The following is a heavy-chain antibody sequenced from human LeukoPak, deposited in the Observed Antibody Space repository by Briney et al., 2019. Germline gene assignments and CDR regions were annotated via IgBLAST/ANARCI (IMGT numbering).Heavy chain of an antibody. Sequence: GGSLRLSCAACEFTFSTYWMSWVRQAPGKGLEWVANVNQDGSAKYYVDSVKGRFTISRDNAKNSLYLQMNSLRAEDTAVYYCAREERAYYYDSSGYPDYWGQGTLVTVSS. CDR3: AREERAYYYDSSGYPDY. CDR2: VNQDGSAK. J-gene: IGHJ4*02. D-gene: IGHD3-22*01. CDR1: EFTFSTYW. V-gene: IGHV3-7*01.